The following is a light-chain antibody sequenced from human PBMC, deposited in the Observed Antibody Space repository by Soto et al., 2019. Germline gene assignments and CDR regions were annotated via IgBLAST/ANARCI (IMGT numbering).Light chain of an antibody. CDR1: HSISNN. CDR2: GAS. Sequence: EIVMTQSPATLSVAPGERATLSCRASHSISNNLAWYQQKPCQAPRLRIFGASTRATGIPARFSGSGSGTEITLTISSLQSEDSAVYYCQQHNGWPLTFGGGTKVEIK. J-gene: IGKJ4*01. V-gene: IGKV3-15*01. CDR3: QQHNGWPLT.